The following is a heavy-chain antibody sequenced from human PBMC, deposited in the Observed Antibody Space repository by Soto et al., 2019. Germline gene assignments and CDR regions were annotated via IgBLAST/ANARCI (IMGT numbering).Heavy chain of an antibody. D-gene: IGHD6-19*01. Sequence: SETLSLTCTVSGGSISRGGYYWSWIRQHPGKGLEWIGYIYYSGSTYYNPSLKSRVTISVDTSKNQFSLKLSSVTAADTAVYYCARDFTDSSGPTLGMGVWGQGTTVTVSS. CDR3: ARDFTDSSGPTLGMGV. CDR1: GGSISRGGYY. J-gene: IGHJ6*02. CDR2: IYYSGST. V-gene: IGHV4-31*03.